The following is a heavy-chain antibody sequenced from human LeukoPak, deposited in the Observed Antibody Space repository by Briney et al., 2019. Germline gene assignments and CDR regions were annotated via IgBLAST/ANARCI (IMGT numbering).Heavy chain of an antibody. J-gene: IGHJ6*02. CDR3: AKGPSDIVVSYYGMDV. CDR2: ISGSGGST. D-gene: IGHD5-12*01. CDR1: GFTFSSYA. V-gene: IGHV3-23*01. Sequence: GGSLRLSCAASGFTFSSYAMSWVRQAPGKGLEWVSAISGSGGSTYYADSVKGRFTISRDNSKNTLYLQMNSLRAEDTAVYYCAKGPSDIVVSYYGMDVWGQGTTVTVSS.